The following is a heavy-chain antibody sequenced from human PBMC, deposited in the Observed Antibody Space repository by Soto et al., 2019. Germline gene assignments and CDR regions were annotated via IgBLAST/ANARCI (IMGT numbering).Heavy chain of an antibody. J-gene: IGHJ6*02. V-gene: IGHV5-51*01. CDR2: IYPGDSDT. Sequence: GESLKISCKGSGYSFTSYWIGWVRQMPGKGLEWMGIIYPGDSDTRYSPSFQGQVTISADKSISTAYLQWSSLKASDTAMYYCARHGDDCTNGVCYRWDGMDVWGQGTTVTVSS. CDR3: ARHGDDCTNGVCYRWDGMDV. D-gene: IGHD2-8*01. CDR1: GYSFTSYW.